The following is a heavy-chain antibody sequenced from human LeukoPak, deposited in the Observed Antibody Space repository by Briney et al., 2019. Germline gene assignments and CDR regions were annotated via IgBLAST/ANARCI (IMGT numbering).Heavy chain of an antibody. CDR3: ASGYYDSSGYSSPTDY. D-gene: IGHD3-22*01. CDR2: INPSGGST. J-gene: IGHJ4*02. V-gene: IGHV1-46*01. CDR1: GYTFTSYC. Sequence: ASVKVSCKASGYTFTSYCMHWVRQAPGQGLEWMGIINPSGGSTSYAQKFQGRVTMTRDTSTSTVYMELSSLRSEDTAVYYCASGYYDSSGYSSPTDYWGQGTLVTVSS.